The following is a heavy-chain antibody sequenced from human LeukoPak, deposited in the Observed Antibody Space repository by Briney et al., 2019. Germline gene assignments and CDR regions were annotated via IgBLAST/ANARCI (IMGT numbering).Heavy chain of an antibody. J-gene: IGHJ4*02. D-gene: IGHD5-12*01. CDR3: ATLYSGYGEDYFDY. V-gene: IGHV1-2*02. CDR1: GYTLTELS. CDR2: INPNSGGT. Sequence: ASVKVSCKVSGYTLTELSMHWVRQAPGQGLEWMGWINPNSGGTNYAQKFQGRVTMTRDTSISTAYMELSRLRSDDTAVYYCATLYSGYGEDYFDYWGQGTLVTVSS.